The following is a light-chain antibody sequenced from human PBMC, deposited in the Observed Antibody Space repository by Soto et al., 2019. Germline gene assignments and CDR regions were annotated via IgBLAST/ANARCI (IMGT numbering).Light chain of an antibody. J-gene: IGLJ1*01. Sequence: QSALTQPASVSGSPGQSITISCTGTSSDVGSYNLVSWYQQHPGKAPKLMIYEVSKRPSGVSNRFSGSKSGNTASLTISGLQADDEEDYYYCSSYGSSTFLYVFGRGTKLTVL. V-gene: IGLV2-23*02. CDR2: EVS. CDR1: SSDVGSYNL. CDR3: CSSYGSSTFLYV.